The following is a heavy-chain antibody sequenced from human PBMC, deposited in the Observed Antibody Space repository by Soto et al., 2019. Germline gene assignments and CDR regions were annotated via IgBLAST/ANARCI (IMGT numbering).Heavy chain of an antibody. CDR3: ARAVLSGSSVFDY. D-gene: IGHD1-26*01. CDR2: ISSSSSYT. J-gene: IGHJ4*02. CDR1: GFTFSDYY. V-gene: IGHV3-11*06. Sequence: GGSLRLSCAASGFTFSDYYMSWIRQAPGKGLEWVSYISSSSSYTNYADSVKGRFTISRDNAKNSLYLQMNSLRAEDTAVYYCARAVLSGSSVFDYWGQGTLVTVSS.